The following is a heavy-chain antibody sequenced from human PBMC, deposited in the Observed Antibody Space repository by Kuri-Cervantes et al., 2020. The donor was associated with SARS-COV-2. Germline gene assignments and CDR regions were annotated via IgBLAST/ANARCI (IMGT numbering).Heavy chain of an antibody. J-gene: IGHJ4*02. V-gene: IGHV1-8*01. CDR1: GYTFTNYD. CDR3: TRRSVTRDY. CDR2: MNPNTGVT. Sequence: ASVKVSCKASGYTFTNYDINWVRQATGQGLEWMGWMNPNTGVTGYTQKFQDRITMTRDNSVSTAYMELSSLTFADTATYYCTRRSVTRDYWGQGTLVTVSS. D-gene: IGHD2-21*02.